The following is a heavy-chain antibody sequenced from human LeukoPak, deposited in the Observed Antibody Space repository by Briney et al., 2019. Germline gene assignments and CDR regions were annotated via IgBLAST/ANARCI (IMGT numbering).Heavy chain of an antibody. J-gene: IGHJ6*02. V-gene: IGHV3-30*18. CDR1: GFTFSSYG. CDR2: ISYDGSNK. CDR3: AKDKPLTYCSGGSCSLYYYYGMDV. Sequence: GGSLRLSCAASGFTFSSYGMHWVRQAPGKGLEWVAVISYDGSNKCYADSVKGRFTISRDNSKNTLYLQMNSLRAEDTAVYYCAKDKPLTYCSGGSCSLYYYYGMDVWGQGTTVTVSS. D-gene: IGHD2-15*01.